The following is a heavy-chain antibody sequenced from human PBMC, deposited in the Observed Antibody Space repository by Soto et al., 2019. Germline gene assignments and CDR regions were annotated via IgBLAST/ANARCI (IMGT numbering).Heavy chain of an antibody. D-gene: IGHD7-27*01. CDR1: GFSISTYW. V-gene: IGHV3-7*01. J-gene: IGHJ4*02. Sequence: GGPLRLSCAASGFSISTYWLSWVRQAPGKGLEWVANIKGDGSDENYVDSVKGRFTISRDNAKNSLYLQMNSLRAEDTAVYYCLKDYLGNWGQGTLVTVSS. CDR3: LKDYLGN. CDR2: IKGDGSDE.